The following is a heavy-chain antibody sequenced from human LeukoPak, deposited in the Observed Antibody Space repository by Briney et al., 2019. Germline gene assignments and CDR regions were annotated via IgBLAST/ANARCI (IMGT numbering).Heavy chain of an antibody. V-gene: IGHV4-34*01. CDR2: INHSGST. D-gene: IGHD6-19*01. J-gene: IGHJ4*02. CDR3: ARKNSSGWYHYYFDY. CDR1: GGSFSGYY. Sequence: PSETLSLTCAVYGGSFSGYYWSWIRQPPGKGLEWIGEINHSGSTNYNPSLKSRVTISVDTSKNQFSLKLSSVTAADTAVYYCARKNSSGWYHYYFDYWGQGTLVTVSS.